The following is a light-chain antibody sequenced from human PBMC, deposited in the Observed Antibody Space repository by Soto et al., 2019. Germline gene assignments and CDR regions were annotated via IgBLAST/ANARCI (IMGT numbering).Light chain of an antibody. J-gene: IGLJ1*01. CDR1: SSNIGSYT. V-gene: IGLV1-44*01. CDR2: NNN. CDR3: AAWDDSLNGLV. Sequence: QSVLTQPTSASGTPGQRVTISCSGSSSNIGSYTVNWYQQLPGTAPKPLIYNNNQRPSGVPDRFSGSKSGTSASLAISGLQSEDEADYYCAAWDDSLNGLVFGTGTKLTVL.